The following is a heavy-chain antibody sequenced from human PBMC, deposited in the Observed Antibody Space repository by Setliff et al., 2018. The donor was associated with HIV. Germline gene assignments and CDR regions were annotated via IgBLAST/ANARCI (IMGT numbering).Heavy chain of an antibody. D-gene: IGHD2-2*01. CDR2: IDPNGGAT. J-gene: IGHJ3*02. Sequence: ASVKVSCKVFGYTFTSYFLHWVRQAPGQGLEWLGIIDPNGGATNNAQKLQGRLTVTTDTSTGTLYMELSNLRSDDSAAYYCARAGGGATDQAFDIWGQGTMVTVSS. CDR3: ARAGGGATDQAFDI. V-gene: IGHV1-46*01. CDR1: GYTFTSYF.